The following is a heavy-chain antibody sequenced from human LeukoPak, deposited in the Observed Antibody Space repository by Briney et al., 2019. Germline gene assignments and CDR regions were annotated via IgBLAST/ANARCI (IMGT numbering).Heavy chain of an antibody. V-gene: IGHV4-34*01. CDR3: ARVGWITGIPEIPTFDY. D-gene: IGHD1-20*01. J-gene: IGHJ4*02. CDR2: IKHSGST. Sequence: SETLSLTCAVYGGSFSGYYWSWIRQPPGKGLEWIGEIKHSGSTNYNPSLKSRVTISVDTSKNQFSLKLSSVTAADTAVYYCARVGWITGIPEIPTFDYWGQGTLVTVSS. CDR1: GGSFSGYY.